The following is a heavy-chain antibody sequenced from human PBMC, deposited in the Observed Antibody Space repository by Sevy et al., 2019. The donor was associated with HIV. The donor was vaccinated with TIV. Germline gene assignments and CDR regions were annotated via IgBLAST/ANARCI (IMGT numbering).Heavy chain of an antibody. J-gene: IGHJ6*02. CDR2: ISGSGGST. CDR3: AKGRFEGAYCSGGSCYSEPNYYYYGMDV. CDR1: GFTFSSYA. V-gene: IGHV3-23*01. Sequence: GGSLRLSCAASGFTFSSYAMSWVRQAPGKGLEWVSAISGSGGSTYYADSVKGRFTISRDNSKNTLYLQMNSLGAEDTAVYYCAKGRFEGAYCSGGSCYSEPNYYYYGMDVWGQGTTVTVSS. D-gene: IGHD2-15*01.